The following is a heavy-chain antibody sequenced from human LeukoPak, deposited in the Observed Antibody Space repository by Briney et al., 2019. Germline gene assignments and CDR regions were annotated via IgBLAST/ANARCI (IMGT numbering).Heavy chain of an antibody. CDR1: GGSISSGGYS. CDR3: ARHTELHFDL. Sequence: PSETLSLTCAVSGGSISSGGYSWSWIRQPPGKGLEWIGYIYHSGSTYYNPSLKSRVTISVDRSKNQFSLKLSSVTVADTAVYYCARHTELHFDLWGRGTLVTVSS. V-gene: IGHV4-30-2*01. D-gene: IGHD3-10*01. J-gene: IGHJ2*01. CDR2: IYHSGST.